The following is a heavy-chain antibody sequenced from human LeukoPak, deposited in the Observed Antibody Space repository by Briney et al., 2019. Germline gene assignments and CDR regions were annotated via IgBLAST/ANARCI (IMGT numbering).Heavy chain of an antibody. CDR3: AKALSEGITVIVVVPGWFDP. CDR2: ISASGGST. CDR1: GFTFSIYA. J-gene: IGHJ5*02. V-gene: IGHV3-23*01. D-gene: IGHD3-22*01. Sequence: GGSLRLSWAASGFTFSIYAMSWVRQAPGKGLECVSGISASGGSTYYADSVAGRFTISRDNSKNTLYLQMNSLRAENTAVYYCAKALSEGITVIVVVPGWFDPWGQGTLVTVSS.